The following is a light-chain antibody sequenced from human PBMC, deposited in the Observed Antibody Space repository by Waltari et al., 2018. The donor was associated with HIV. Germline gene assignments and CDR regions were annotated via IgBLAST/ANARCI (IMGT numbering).Light chain of an antibody. J-gene: IGLJ2*01. CDR1: SGDVGGYNF. Sequence: QSALTQPASVSGSPGQSITISCTGTSGDVGGYNFVSWYQQHPGKAPKLIIYNVNTLPSGVSIRFSGSRSANTAALTISGLQAEDEADYFCSSYTSSGPRYVLFGGGTRLTVL. CDR2: NVN. CDR3: SSYTSSGPRYVL. V-gene: IGLV2-14*03.